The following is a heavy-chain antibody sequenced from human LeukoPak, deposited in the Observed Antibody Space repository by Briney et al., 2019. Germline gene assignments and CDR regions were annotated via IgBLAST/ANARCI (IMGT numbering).Heavy chain of an antibody. CDR1: GGSISSSSYY. Sequence: SETLSLTCTVSGGSISSSSYYWGWIRQPPGKGLEWIGSIYYSGSTYYNPSLKSRVTISVDTSKNQFSLKLSSVTAADTAVYYCARDNWNYGSSMDVWGQGTTVTVSS. D-gene: IGHD1-7*01. J-gene: IGHJ6*02. CDR3: ARDNWNYGSSMDV. V-gene: IGHV4-39*07. CDR2: IYYSGST.